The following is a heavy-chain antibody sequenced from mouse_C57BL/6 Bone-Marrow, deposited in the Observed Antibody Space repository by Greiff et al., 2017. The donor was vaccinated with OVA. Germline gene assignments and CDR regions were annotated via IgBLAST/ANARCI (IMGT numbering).Heavy chain of an antibody. V-gene: IGHV5-4*01. CDR1: GFTFSSYA. CDR2: ISDGGSYT. D-gene: IGHD2-5*01. CDR3: ARLGYYSNYAYYFDY. Sequence: EVQLVESGGGLVKPGGSLKLSCAASGFTFSSYAISWVRQTPEKRLEWVATISDGGSYTYYPDNVKGRFTISRDNAKNNLYLQMSHLKSEDTAMYYCARLGYYSNYAYYFDYWGQGTTLTVSS. J-gene: IGHJ2*01.